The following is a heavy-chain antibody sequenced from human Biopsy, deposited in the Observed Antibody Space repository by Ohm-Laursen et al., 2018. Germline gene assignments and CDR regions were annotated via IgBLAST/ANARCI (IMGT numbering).Heavy chain of an antibody. CDR3: ARENEVLLRALDL. Sequence: SDTLSLTCTVSGASMTGYFWTWARQPAGKGLEWIGHIYTIGDTTYNPSLESRVTMSLDPSKSQFSLKMTSLTAADTAVYFCARENEVLLRALDLWGQGTMVTVSS. CDR2: IYTIGDT. CDR1: GASMTGYF. J-gene: IGHJ3*01. D-gene: IGHD3-3*01. V-gene: IGHV4-4*07.